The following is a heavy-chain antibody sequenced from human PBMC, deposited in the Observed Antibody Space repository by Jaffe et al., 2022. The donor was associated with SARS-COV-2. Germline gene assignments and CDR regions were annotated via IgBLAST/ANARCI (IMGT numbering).Heavy chain of an antibody. CDR2: IYTSGST. CDR3: ARAHSGYSYGFDP. J-gene: IGHJ5*02. CDR1: GGSISSGSYY. V-gene: IGHV4-61*02. D-gene: IGHD5-18*01. Sequence: QVQLQESGPGLVKPSQTLSLTCTVSGGSISSGSYYWSWIRQPAGKGLEWIGRIYTSGSTNYNPSLKSRVTISVDTSKNQFSLKLSSVTAADTAVYYCARAHSGYSYGFDPWGQGTLVTVSS.